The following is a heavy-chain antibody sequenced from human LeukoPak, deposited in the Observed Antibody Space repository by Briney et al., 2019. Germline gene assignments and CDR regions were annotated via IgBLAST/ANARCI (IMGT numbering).Heavy chain of an antibody. Sequence: PGGSLRLSCAASGFTFDDYAMHWVRQAPGKGLEWVSLISGDGGSTYYADSVKGRFTISRDNSKNSLYLQMNSLRTEDTALYYCAKDRGYDFWSGYFDYWGQGTLVTASS. V-gene: IGHV3-43*02. D-gene: IGHD3-3*01. J-gene: IGHJ4*02. CDR2: ISGDGGST. CDR1: GFTFDDYA. CDR3: AKDRGYDFWSGYFDY.